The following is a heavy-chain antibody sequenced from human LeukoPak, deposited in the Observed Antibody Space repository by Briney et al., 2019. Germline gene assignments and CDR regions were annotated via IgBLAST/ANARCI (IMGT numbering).Heavy chain of an antibody. Sequence: PGGSLRLSCAASGFTFSSYAMSWVRQAPGKGLEWVSAISGSGGSTYYADSVKGRFTISRDNSKNTLYLQMNSLRAEDTAVYYCAKDYSSGWYYAGYFQHWGQGTLVTVSS. V-gene: IGHV3-23*01. CDR2: ISGSGGST. CDR1: GFTFSSYA. D-gene: IGHD6-19*01. J-gene: IGHJ1*01. CDR3: AKDYSSGWYYAGYFQH.